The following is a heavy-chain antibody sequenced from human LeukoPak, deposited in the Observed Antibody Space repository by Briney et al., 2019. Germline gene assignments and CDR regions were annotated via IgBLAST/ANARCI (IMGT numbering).Heavy chain of an antibody. CDR3: ARGNNDFWSGYYAAGDYMDV. D-gene: IGHD3-3*01. J-gene: IGHJ6*03. CDR2: MNPNSGNT. CDR1: GYTFTGYY. Sequence: GASVKVSCKASGYTFTGYYMRWVRQAPRQGLEWMGWMNPNSGNTGYAQKFQGRVTITRNTSISTAYMELRSLRSEDTAVYYCARGNNDFWSGYYAAGDYMDVWGKGTTVTVSS. V-gene: IGHV1-8*03.